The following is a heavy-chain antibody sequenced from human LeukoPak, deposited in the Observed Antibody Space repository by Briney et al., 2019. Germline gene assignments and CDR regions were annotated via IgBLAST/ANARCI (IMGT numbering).Heavy chain of an antibody. CDR1: GFTFSSYS. CDR3: ARDQMVGAFDI. J-gene: IGHJ3*02. Sequence: PGGSLRLSCTASGFTFSSYSMNWVRQAPGKGLEWVSYISSSGSTIYYADSVKGRFTISRDNAKNSLYLQMNSLRAEDTALYHCARDQMVGAFDIWGQGTMVTVSS. CDR2: ISSSGSTI. D-gene: IGHD2-8*01. V-gene: IGHV3-48*04.